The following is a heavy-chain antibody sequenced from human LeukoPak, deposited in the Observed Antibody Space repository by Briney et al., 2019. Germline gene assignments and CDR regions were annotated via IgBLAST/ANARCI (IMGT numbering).Heavy chain of an antibody. CDR2: ISSSSSTI. J-gene: IGHJ6*03. Sequence: PGGSLRLSCAASGFTFSSYSMNWVRQAPGKGLEWVSYISSSSSTIYYADSVKGRFTISRDNSKNTLYLQMNSLRAEDTAVYYCARLYYDTSGYLGVYYYYYMDVWGKGTTVTISS. D-gene: IGHD3-22*01. V-gene: IGHV3-48*01. CDR3: ARLYYDTSGYLGVYYYYYMDV. CDR1: GFTFSSYS.